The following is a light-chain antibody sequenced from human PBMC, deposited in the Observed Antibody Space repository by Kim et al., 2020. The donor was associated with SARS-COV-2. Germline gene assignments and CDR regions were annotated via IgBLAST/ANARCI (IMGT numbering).Light chain of an antibody. Sequence: PGATVTLPCASSPGAVTSGYYPNWFQQKPGQAPRALIYSIKNRHSWTPARFSGSLLGGKAALTLSGAQPEDEAEYYCLLYYDGAQVFGGGTQLTVL. CDR2: SIK. J-gene: IGLJ2*01. V-gene: IGLV7-43*01. CDR1: PGAVTSGYY. CDR3: LLYYDGAQV.